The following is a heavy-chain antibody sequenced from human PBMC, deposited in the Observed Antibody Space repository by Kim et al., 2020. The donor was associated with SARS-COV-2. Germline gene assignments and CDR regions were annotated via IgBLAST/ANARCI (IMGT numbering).Heavy chain of an antibody. Sequence: ASVKVSCKASGYTFTGYYMHWVRQAPGQGLEWMGWINPNSGGTNYAHKFQGRVTMTRDTSISTAYMELSRLRSDDTAVYYCARDLIQWFGELLSSYGMDVWGQGTTVTVSS. CDR3: ARDLIQWFGELLSSYGMDV. D-gene: IGHD3-10*01. CDR2: INPNSGGT. CDR1: GYTFTGYY. J-gene: IGHJ6*02. V-gene: IGHV1-2*07.